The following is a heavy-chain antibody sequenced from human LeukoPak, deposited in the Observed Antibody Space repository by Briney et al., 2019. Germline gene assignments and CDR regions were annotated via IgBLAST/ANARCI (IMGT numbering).Heavy chain of an antibody. CDR3: ARLGRTYYDILTGSYPFDY. CDR2: IYYSGST. CDR1: GGSISSSSYY. Sequence: SETLSLTCTVSGGSISSSSYYWGWIRQPPGKGLEWIGSIYYSGSTYYSPSLKSRVTISVDTSKNQFSLKLSSVTAADTAVYYCARLGRTYYDILTGSYPFDYWGQGTLVTVSS. D-gene: IGHD3-9*01. V-gene: IGHV4-39*01. J-gene: IGHJ4*02.